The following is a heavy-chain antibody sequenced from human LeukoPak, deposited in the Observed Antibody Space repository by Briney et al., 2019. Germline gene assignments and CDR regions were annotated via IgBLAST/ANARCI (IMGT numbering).Heavy chain of an antibody. V-gene: IGHV3-23*01. J-gene: IGHJ4*02. D-gene: IGHD5-18*01. CDR1: GFTFSSYA. CDR2: ISGSGGST. Sequence: GGSLRLSCAASGFTFSSYAMSWVRQAPGKGLEWVSAISGSGGSTYYADPVKGRFTISRDNSKNTLYLQMNSLRAEDTAVYYCAKAHRKGFNSYGASFDYWGQGNLVTVSS. CDR3: AKAHRKGFNSYGASFDY.